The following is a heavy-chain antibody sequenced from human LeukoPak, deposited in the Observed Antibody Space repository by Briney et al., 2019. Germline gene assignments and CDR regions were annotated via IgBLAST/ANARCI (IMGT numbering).Heavy chain of an antibody. D-gene: IGHD3-10*01. Sequence: ASVKVSCKASGYTFTSYGISWVRQAPGQGLEWMGWISAYNGNTNYAQKPQGRVTMTADTSTSTAYMELRSLRSDDTAVYYCARCPNYYGSGSYRGYFDYWGQGTLVTVSS. V-gene: IGHV1-18*01. CDR3: ARCPNYYGSGSYRGYFDY. J-gene: IGHJ4*02. CDR1: GYTFTSYG. CDR2: ISAYNGNT.